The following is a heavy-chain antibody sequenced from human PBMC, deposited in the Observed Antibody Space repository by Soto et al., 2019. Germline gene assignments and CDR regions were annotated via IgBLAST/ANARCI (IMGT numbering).Heavy chain of an antibody. CDR2: ISGSGGST. CDR3: AYSSTPFDY. D-gene: IGHD6-13*01. V-gene: IGHV3-23*01. Sequence: EVQLLESGGGLVQPGGSLRLSCAASGFTFSSYAMSWVRQAPGKGLEWVSAISGSGGSTYYADSVKGRFTISGDNSKNPLYLQMNSLGAEDTAVYYCAYSSTPFDYWGQGTLVTVSS. CDR1: GFTFSSYA. J-gene: IGHJ4*02.